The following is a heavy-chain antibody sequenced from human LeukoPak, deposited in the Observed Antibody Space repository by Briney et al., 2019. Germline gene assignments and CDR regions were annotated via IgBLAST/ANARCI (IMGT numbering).Heavy chain of an antibody. CDR1: GGSFSGYY. D-gene: IGHD3-22*01. Sequence: KPSETLSLTCAVYGGSFSGYYWSWIRQPPGKGLEWIGEINHSGSTNYNPSLKSRVTISVDTSKNQFSLKLSSVTAADTAVHYCARRWLSADDAFDIWGQGTMVTVSS. V-gene: IGHV4-34*01. CDR2: INHSGST. J-gene: IGHJ3*02. CDR3: ARRWLSADDAFDI.